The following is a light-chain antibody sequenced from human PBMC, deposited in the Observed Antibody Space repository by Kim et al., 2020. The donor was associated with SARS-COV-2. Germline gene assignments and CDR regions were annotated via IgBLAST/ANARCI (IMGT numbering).Light chain of an antibody. CDR2: DAS. Sequence: STLSASVGDRGTITCRTSQTIGSWLAWYQLKPGKAPKLLIYDASSLAGGVPSRFSGSVSGTEVTLTISSLQPDDFATYYCQHYRGTFGQGTKLEI. CDR3: QHYRGT. CDR1: QTIGSW. V-gene: IGKV1-5*01. J-gene: IGKJ2*02.